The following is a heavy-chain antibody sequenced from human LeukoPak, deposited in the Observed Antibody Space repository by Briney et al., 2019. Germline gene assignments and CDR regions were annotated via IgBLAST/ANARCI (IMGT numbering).Heavy chain of an antibody. Sequence: GGSLRLSCAASGFTFSSYAMSWVRQAPGKGLEWVSAISGSGGSTYYADSVKGRFTISRDNSKNTLYLQMSSLRAEDTAVYYCASSAGIAVASTFDYWGQGTLVTVSS. V-gene: IGHV3-23*01. CDR3: ASSAGIAVASTFDY. J-gene: IGHJ4*02. CDR1: GFTFSSYA. D-gene: IGHD6-19*01. CDR2: ISGSGGST.